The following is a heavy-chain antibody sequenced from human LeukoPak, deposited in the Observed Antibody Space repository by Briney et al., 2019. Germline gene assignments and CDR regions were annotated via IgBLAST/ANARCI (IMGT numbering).Heavy chain of an antibody. Sequence: ASVKVSCKASGYTFTSYGISWVRQAPGQGLEWMGWISAYNGNTNYAQKLQGRVTMTRDTSISTAYIELSRLGSDDTAVYYCARAREYYYDSSGYYDFDYWGQGTLVPVSS. CDR2: ISAYNGNT. J-gene: IGHJ4*02. CDR3: ARAREYYYDSSGYYDFDY. V-gene: IGHV1-18*01. D-gene: IGHD3-22*01. CDR1: GYTFTSYG.